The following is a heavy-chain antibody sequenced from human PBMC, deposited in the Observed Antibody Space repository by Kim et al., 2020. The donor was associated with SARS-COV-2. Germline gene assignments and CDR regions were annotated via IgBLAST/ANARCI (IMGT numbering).Heavy chain of an antibody. CDR3: ARDLCREVNSGWYPHCGMDV. CDR2: IYHSGST. J-gene: IGHJ6*02. V-gene: IGHV4-4*02. CDR1: GGSISSSNW. Sequence: SETLSLTCAVSGGSISSSNWWCWVRQPPGKGLEWIGEIYHSGSTNYNPSLKSRFTISVDKSKNQFSLKLSSVTAADTAVYYCARDLCREVNSGWYPHCGMDVWGQGTTVTVSS. D-gene: IGHD6-13*01.